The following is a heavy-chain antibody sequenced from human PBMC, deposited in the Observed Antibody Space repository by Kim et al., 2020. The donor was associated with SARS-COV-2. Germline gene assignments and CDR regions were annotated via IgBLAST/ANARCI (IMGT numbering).Heavy chain of an antibody. CDR3: ARSFLAGDWFDP. J-gene: IGHJ5*02. V-gene: IGHV6-1*01. Sequence: DYAVSVKSRITINPDTSKNQFSLQLNSVTPEDTAVYYCARSFLAGDWFDPWGQGTLVTVSS. D-gene: IGHD3-10*01.